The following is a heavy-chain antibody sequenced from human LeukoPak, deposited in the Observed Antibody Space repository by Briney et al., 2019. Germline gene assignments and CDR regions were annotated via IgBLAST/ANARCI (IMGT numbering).Heavy chain of an antibody. CDR2: INPNSGGT. CDR1: GYTFTGYY. V-gene: IGHV1-2*04. CDR3: ARGGGDDFWSGYYPYNWFDP. J-gene: IGHJ5*02. D-gene: IGHD3-3*01. Sequence: ASVKVSCKASGYTFTGYYMHWVRQAPGQGLEWMGWINPNSGGTNYAHKFQGWVTMTRDTSISTAYMELSRLRSDDTAVYYCARGGGDDFWSGYYPYNWFDPWGQGTLVTVSS.